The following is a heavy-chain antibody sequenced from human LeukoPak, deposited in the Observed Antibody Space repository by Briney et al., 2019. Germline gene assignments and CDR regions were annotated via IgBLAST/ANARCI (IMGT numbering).Heavy chain of an antibody. CDR2: ISGSGGST. V-gene: IGHV3-23*01. D-gene: IGHD6-13*01. Sequence: GGSLRLSCAASGFTFSSYAMSWVRQAPGKGLEWVSAISGSGGSTYYADSVKGRFTISRDNSKNTLYLQMNSLRAEDTAVYYCAKGLAAASVYGMDVWGQGTTVTVSS. CDR3: AKGLAAASVYGMDV. J-gene: IGHJ6*02. CDR1: GFTFSSYA.